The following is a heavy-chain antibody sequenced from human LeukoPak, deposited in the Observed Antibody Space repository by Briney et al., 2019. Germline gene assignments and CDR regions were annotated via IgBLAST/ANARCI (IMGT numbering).Heavy chain of an antibody. J-gene: IGHJ4*02. CDR3: ARRRGSGWYYFDY. V-gene: IGHV4-30-2*01. CDR2: IYYSGST. Sequence: SQTLSLTCAVSGGSITSGGYSWTWLRQPPGKGLEWIGYIYYSGSTYYNPSLKSRVTISVDMSKNQFSLKLSSVTAADTAVYYCARRRGSGWYYFDYWGQGTLVTVSS. CDR1: GGSITSGGYS. D-gene: IGHD6-19*01.